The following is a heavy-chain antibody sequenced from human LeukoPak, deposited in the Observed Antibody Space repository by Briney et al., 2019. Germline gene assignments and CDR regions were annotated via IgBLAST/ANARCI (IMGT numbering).Heavy chain of an antibody. J-gene: IGHJ4*02. CDR3: AKVPSITYYYGSGSSLDY. V-gene: IGHV3-23*01. Sequence: PGGSLRLSCAASGFTFSSYGMSWVRQAPGKGLEWVSAISGSGGSTYYADSVKGWFTISRDNSKNTLYLQMNSLRAEDTAVYYCAKVPSITYYYGSGSSLDYWGQGTLVTVSS. CDR2: ISGSGGST. CDR1: GFTFSSYG. D-gene: IGHD3-10*01.